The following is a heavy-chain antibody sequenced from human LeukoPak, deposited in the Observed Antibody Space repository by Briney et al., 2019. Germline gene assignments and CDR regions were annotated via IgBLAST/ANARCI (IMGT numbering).Heavy chain of an antibody. CDR2: IYYSGST. V-gene: IGHV4-59*01. Sequence: PSETLPLTCTVSGGSISYYYWSWIRQPPGKGLEWIGYIYYSGSTNYNPSLKSRVTISVDTSKNQFSLKLTSVTAADTAVYYCARDLWGGYWGQGTLVTVSS. J-gene: IGHJ4*02. CDR3: ARDLWGGY. D-gene: IGHD3-16*01. CDR1: GGSISYYY.